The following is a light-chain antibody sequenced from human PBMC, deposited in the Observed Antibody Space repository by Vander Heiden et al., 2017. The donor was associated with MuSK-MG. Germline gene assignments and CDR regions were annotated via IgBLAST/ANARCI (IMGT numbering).Light chain of an antibody. Sequence: DMQMTQSQSSLSASVGYRVTLTCQASQDISNYLNWYQQKSWKAPKLLIYDASNCETGVPARFSRSGHGTDVTFTMRSRQHEDIAPYYCQHGETLPWYTFQPRTKMRIQ. CDR3: QHGETLPWYT. CDR1: QDISNY. J-gene: IGKJ2*01. V-gene: IGKV1-33*01. CDR2: DAS.